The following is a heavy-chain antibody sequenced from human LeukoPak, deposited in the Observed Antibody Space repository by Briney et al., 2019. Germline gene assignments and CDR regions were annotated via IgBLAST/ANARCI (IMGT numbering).Heavy chain of an antibody. CDR1: GGSISSYY. V-gene: IGHV4-59*08. CDR2: IYYSGST. D-gene: IGHD3-22*01. J-gene: IGHJ4*02. Sequence: SDTLSLTCTVSGGSISSYYWSWIRQPPGKGLEWIGYIYYSGSTNYNPSLKSRVTISVDTSKNQFSLKLSFVTAADTAVYYCARHHNPRHTYYYDSSGYPYFDYWGQGTLVTVSS. CDR3: ARHHNPRHTYYYDSSGYPYFDY.